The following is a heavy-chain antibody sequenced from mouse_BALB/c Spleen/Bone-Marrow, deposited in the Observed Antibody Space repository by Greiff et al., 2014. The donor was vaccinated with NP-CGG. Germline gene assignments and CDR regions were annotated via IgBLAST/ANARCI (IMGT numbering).Heavy chain of an antibody. Sequence: VQLQQSGPGLVQPSQSLSITCTVSGFSLSSYGVHWVRQSPGKGLEWLGVIWSGGSTDYNAAFISRLTISKDNSKSQVFFKMTSLQANDTAIYYCARNHRGYYFDYWGQGTTLTVPS. CDR3: ARNHRGYYFDY. CDR1: GFSLSSYG. CDR2: IWSGGST. J-gene: IGHJ2*01. V-gene: IGHV2-2*02. D-gene: IGHD3-1*01.